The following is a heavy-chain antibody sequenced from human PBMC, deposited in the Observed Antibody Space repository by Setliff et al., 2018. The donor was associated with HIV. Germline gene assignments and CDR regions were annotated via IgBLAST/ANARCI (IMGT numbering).Heavy chain of an antibody. J-gene: IGHJ6*03. Sequence: GGSLRLSCAASGFTFSSYEMNWVRQAPGKGLEWVSYISSSGSTIYYADSVKGRFTISRDNAKNSLYLQMNSLRAEDTATYYCARGRRDCSSGSCYGPYYMDVWGKGTTVTVSS. CDR3: ARGRRDCSSGSCYGPYYMDV. D-gene: IGHD2-15*01. CDR2: ISSSGSTI. V-gene: IGHV3-48*03. CDR1: GFTFSSYE.